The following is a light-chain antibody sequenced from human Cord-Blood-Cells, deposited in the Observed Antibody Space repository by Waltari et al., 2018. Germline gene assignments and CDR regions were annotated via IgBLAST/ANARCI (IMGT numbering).Light chain of an antibody. CDR2: DDC. Sequence: SYVLTQPPSVSVAPGKTARITCGGNNTGSKSVHWYQQKPGQATVLVGYDDCDRPSGIPERFSGSNSWNTATLTISRVEARDAADYYCQVWNSSSDHPVVFGGGTKLTVL. CDR1: NTGSKS. CDR3: QVWNSSSDHPVV. V-gene: IGLV3-21*03. J-gene: IGLJ2*01.